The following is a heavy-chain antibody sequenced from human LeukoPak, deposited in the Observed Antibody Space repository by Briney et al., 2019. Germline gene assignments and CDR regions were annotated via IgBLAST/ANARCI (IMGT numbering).Heavy chain of an antibody. CDR3: ARRIRGAPTDY. CDR2: MNPNSGNT. J-gene: IGHJ4*02. CDR1: GYTFTTYD. Sequence: ASVKASCKASGYTFTTYDLNWVRQATGQGLEWMGWMNPNSGNTGYAQKFQGSVTMTRNISITTAYMELSNLTSEDTAVYYCARRIRGAPTDYWGQGTLGTVSS. V-gene: IGHV1-8*01. D-gene: IGHD3-10*01.